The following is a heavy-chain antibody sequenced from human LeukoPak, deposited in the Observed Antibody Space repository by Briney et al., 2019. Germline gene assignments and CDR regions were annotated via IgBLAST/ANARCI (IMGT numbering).Heavy chain of an antibody. V-gene: IGHV3-30*18. J-gene: IGHJ4*02. D-gene: IGHD3/OR15-3a*01. Sequence: PGGSLRLSCAASGFTFSSYGMHWVRQAPGKGLEWVAVISYDGSNKYYADSVKGRFTISRDNSKNTLYLQMNSLRAEDTAVYYCAKGARVGLDHYYFDYWGQGTLVTVSS. CDR2: ISYDGSNK. CDR3: AKGARVGLDHYYFDY. CDR1: GFTFSSYG.